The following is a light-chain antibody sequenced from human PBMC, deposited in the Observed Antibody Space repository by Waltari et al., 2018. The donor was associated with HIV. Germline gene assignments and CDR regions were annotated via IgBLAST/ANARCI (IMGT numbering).Light chain of an antibody. J-gene: IGLJ3*02. CDR1: SSDVGVYNY. V-gene: IGLV2-14*01. CDR3: SSYTSSSTWV. CDR2: EVS. Sequence: QSALTQPASVSGYPGQSITISCTATSSDVGVYNYVSWYQQHPGKAPKLMIYEVSNRPSGVSNRFSGSKSGNTASLTISGLQAEDEADYYCSSYTSSSTWVFGGGTKLTVL.